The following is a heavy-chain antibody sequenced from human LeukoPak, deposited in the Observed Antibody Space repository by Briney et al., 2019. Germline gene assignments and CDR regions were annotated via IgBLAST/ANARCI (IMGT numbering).Heavy chain of an antibody. CDR3: ARGLRIVPMVYARRHGMDV. CDR1: GYTFTSYD. CDR2: MNPNSGNT. Sequence: ASVKVSCKASGYTFTSYDINWVRQATGRGLEWMGWMNPNSGNTGYAQKFQGRVTMTRNTSISTAYMELSSLRSEDTAVYYCARGLRIVPMVYARRHGMDVWGQGTTVTVSS. V-gene: IGHV1-8*01. J-gene: IGHJ6*02. D-gene: IGHD2-8*01.